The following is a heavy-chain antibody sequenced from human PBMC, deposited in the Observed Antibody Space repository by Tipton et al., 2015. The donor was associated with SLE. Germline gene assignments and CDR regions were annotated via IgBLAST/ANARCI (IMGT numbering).Heavy chain of an antibody. CDR3: ARVDSSNWSDY. V-gene: IGHV3-48*03. D-gene: IGHD6-13*01. Sequence: SLRLSCAASGFTFGNYEMNWVRQAPGKGLEWVSYINSAGSTIYYADSVKGRFTISGDNAQNSLYLQMNSLRAEDTAVYYCARVDSSNWSDYWGQGTLVIVSS. CDR2: INSAGSTI. J-gene: IGHJ4*02. CDR1: GFTFGNYE.